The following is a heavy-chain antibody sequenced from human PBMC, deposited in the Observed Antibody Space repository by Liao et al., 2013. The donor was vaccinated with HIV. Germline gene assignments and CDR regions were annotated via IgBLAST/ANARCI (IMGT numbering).Heavy chain of an antibody. CDR2: VTHSGGV. CDR3: ARTDQYYDFWNGYENWFDP. J-gene: IGHJ5*02. Sequence: QVRLQQWGAGLLKPAETLSLTCAVDGTSLRGYYWSWIRQAPGKGLEWLGEVTHSGGVNHNPSLKSRLTISVDTSKNQFSLKLSSVTAADTAVYYCARTDQYYDFWNGYENWFDPWGQGTLVTVSS. V-gene: IGHV4-34*01. D-gene: IGHD3-3*01. CDR1: GTSLRGYY.